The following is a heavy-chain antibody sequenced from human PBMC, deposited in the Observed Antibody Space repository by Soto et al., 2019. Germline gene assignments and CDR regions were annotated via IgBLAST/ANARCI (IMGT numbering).Heavy chain of an antibody. V-gene: IGHV4-31*03. J-gene: IGHJ6*02. CDR3: ARARITMVRGVISAPNYYYYGMDA. D-gene: IGHD3-10*01. CDR2: IYYSGST. Sequence: SETLSLTCTVSGGSISSGGYYWSWIRQHPGKGLEWIGYIYYSGSTYYNPSLKSRVTISVDTSKNQFSLKLSSVTAADTAVYYCARARITMVRGVISAPNYYYYGMDAWGQGTTVTVSS. CDR1: GGSISSGGYY.